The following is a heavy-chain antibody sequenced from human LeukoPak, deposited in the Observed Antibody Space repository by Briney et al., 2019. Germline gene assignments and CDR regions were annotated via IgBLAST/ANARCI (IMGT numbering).Heavy chain of an antibody. CDR3: ANGGTEYYYVMDV. CDR1: GGSISSGGYY. D-gene: IGHD4-23*01. Sequence: PSETLSLTCTVSGGSISSGGYYWSWIRQHPGKGLEWIGYIYYSGSTYYNPSLKSRVTMSVDTSKNQFSLRLSSVTAADTAVYYCANGGTEYYYVMDVWGQGTTVTVSS. CDR2: IYYSGST. V-gene: IGHV4-31*03. J-gene: IGHJ6*02.